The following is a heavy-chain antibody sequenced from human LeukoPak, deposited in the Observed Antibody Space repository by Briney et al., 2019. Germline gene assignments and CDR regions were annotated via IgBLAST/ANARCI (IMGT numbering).Heavy chain of an antibody. J-gene: IGHJ4*02. CDR1: GFTFSSYG. CDR2: ISYDGSNK. V-gene: IGHV3-30*03. Sequence: GGSLRLSCAASGFTFSSYGMHWVRQAPGKGLEWVAIISYDGSNKYYADSVKGRFTISRDNSKNTLYLQMNSLRAEDTAVYYCARSFLVLDSWGQGTLVTVSS. CDR3: ARSFLVLDS. D-gene: IGHD3-3*01.